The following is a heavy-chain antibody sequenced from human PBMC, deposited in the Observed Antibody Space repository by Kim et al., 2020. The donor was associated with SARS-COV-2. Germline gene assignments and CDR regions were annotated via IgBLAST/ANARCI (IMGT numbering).Heavy chain of an antibody. CDR3: VTRARGFSDYFDY. CDR2: FDPEDGET. D-gene: IGHD3-16*01. CDR1: GYTLTELS. Sequence: ASVKVSCKVSGYTLTELSMHWVRQAPGKGLEWMGGFDPEDGETIYAQKFQGRVTMTEDTSTDTAYMELSSLRSEDTAVYYCVTRARGFSDYFDYWGQGTLVTVSS. J-gene: IGHJ4*02. V-gene: IGHV1-24*01.